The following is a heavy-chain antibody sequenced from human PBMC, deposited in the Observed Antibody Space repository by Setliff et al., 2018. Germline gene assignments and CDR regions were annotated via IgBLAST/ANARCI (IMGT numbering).Heavy chain of an antibody. CDR3: ARATTYSSGWYYEYNWFDP. Sequence: GASVKVSCKASGYTFTGYYMHWVRQAPGQGLEWMGWINPNSGGTNFAQNFRGRVTMTRDTSINTAYMELSRLRSDDTAVYYCARATTYSSGWYYEYNWFDPWGQGALVTVSS. CDR2: INPNSGGT. V-gene: IGHV1-2*02. D-gene: IGHD6-19*01. CDR1: GYTFTGYY. J-gene: IGHJ5*02.